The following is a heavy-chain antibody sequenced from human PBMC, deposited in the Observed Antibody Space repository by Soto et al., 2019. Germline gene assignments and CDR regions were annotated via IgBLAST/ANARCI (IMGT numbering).Heavy chain of an antibody. Sequence: QITLKESGPTMVKPTQTLTLTCTFSGFSLSTSGVGVGWIHQPPGKALEWLALIYWDDDQRYRPSRKSSLTITKDTSKNRVLLTMTDMDPVETAKYSCAHLVSSSCPSLYCYYHYGWDVWGQGTTVTVSS. V-gene: IGHV2-5*02. D-gene: IGHD2-2*01. CDR1: GFSLSTSGVG. CDR3: AHLVSSSCPSLYCYYHYGWDV. CDR2: IYWDDDQ. J-gene: IGHJ6*02.